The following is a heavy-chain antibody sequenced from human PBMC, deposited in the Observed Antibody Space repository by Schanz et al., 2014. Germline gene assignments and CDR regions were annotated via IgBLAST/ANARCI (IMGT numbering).Heavy chain of an antibody. D-gene: IGHD3-10*01. Sequence: EVQLVESGGGLVQPGGSLRLSCTASGFTFSSYSMNWVRQAPGKGLEWVSYVSRSTPDIYYADSGKGRFTISRDNAKNSLFLHMNSLRAEDTAVYYCVRDILHRVYDSGSPWGQGTLVTVS. J-gene: IGHJ5*02. V-gene: IGHV3-48*04. CDR3: VRDILHRVYDSGSP. CDR1: GFTFSSYS. CDR2: VSRSTPDI.